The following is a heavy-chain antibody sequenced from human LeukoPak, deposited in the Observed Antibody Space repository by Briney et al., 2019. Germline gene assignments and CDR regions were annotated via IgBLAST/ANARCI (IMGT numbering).Heavy chain of an antibody. CDR1: GFTFSSYA. CDR2: ISGSGGST. J-gene: IGHJ4*02. V-gene: IGHV3-23*01. D-gene: IGHD3-16*02. Sequence: PGGSLRFSCAASGFTFSSYAMSWVRQAPGKGLEWVSAISGSGGSTYYADSVKGRFTISRDNSKNTLYLQMNSLRAEDTAVYYCVRDAYYDYVWGSYPVDYWGQGTLVTVSS. CDR3: VRDAYYDYVWGSYPVDY.